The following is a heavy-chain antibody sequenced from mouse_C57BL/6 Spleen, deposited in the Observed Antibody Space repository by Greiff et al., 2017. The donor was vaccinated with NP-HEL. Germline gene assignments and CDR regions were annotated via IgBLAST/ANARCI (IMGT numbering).Heavy chain of an antibody. J-gene: IGHJ4*01. CDR2: IWSGGST. V-gene: IGHV2-2*01. D-gene: IGHD1-1*01. Sequence: QVQLQQSGPGLVQPSQSLSITCTVSGFSLTSYGVHWVRQSPGKGLEWLGVIWSGGSTDSNAAFISRLSISKDNSKSQVFFKMNSLQADDTAIYYCARNSVYGSSSVAMDYWGQGTSVTVSS. CDR3: ARNSVYGSSSVAMDY. CDR1: GFSLTSYG.